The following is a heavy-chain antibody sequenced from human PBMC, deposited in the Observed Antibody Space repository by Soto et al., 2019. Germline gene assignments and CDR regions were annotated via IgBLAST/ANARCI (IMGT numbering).Heavy chain of an antibody. CDR3: ARERGHYDILTGYGMDV. CDR2: ISYSGST. V-gene: IGHV4-59*12. Sequence: SETLSLTCTVSGGSISSYYWSWIRQPPGKGLEWIGYISYSGSTNYNPSLKSRVTISVDTSKNQFSLKLSSVTAADTAVYYCARERGHYDILTGYGMDVWGQGTTVTVSS. D-gene: IGHD3-9*01. J-gene: IGHJ6*02. CDR1: GGSISSYY.